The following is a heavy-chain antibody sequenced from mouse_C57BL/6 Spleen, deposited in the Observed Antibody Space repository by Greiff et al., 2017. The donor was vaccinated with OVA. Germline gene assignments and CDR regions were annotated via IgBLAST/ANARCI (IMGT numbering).Heavy chain of an antibody. J-gene: IGHJ2*01. CDR1: GYTFTSYW. D-gene: IGHD1-1*01. CDR3: ARAYGSPFDY. CDR2: IYPGSGST. V-gene: IGHV1-55*01. Sequence: QVQLQQPGAELVKPGASVKMSCKASGYTFTSYWITWVKQRPGQGLDWIGDIYPGSGSTNYNEKFKSKSTLTVDTSSITAYRQLSSLTSEDSAVYYSARAYGSPFDYWGQGTTLTVSS.